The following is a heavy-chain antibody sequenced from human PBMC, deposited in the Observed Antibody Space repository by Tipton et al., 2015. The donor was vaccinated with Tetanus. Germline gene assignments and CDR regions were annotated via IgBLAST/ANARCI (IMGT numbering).Heavy chain of an antibody. J-gene: IGHJ4*02. V-gene: IGHV3-33*08. CDR1: GFTFTTSA. Sequence: SLRLSCAASGFTFTTSAMSWVRQAPGKGLEWVALILYDGSHKDYADSVKGRFTISRDNSKNTLYLQMNSLRVEDTAVYYCARDFEWSFDYWGQGTLVTVSS. CDR2: ILYDGSHK. CDR3: ARDFEWSFDY. D-gene: IGHD3-3*01.